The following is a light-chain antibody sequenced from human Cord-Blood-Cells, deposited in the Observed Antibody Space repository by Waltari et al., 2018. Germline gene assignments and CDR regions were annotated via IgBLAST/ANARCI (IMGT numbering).Light chain of an antibody. CDR1: QSVSSY. J-gene: IGKJ4*01. V-gene: IGKV3-11*01. Sequence: EIVLTQSLATLSLSPRERATLSCRASQSVSSYLAWYQQKPGQAPRLLIYDASNMATGIPARFSGSGSGTDFTLTISSLEPEDFAVYYCQQRSNWPPLTFGGGTKVEIK. CDR3: QQRSNWPPLT. CDR2: DAS.